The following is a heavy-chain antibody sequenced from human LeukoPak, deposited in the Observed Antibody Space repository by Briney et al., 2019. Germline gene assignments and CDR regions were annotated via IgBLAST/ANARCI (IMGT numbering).Heavy chain of an antibody. Sequence: ASVKVSCKASGYTFTSYGICWVRQTPGQGLEWMGWISAYNGNTNYAQKLQGRVTMTTDTSTSTAYMELRSLRSDDTAVYYCARDLEEQLIPGYYMDVWGKGTTVTISS. CDR2: ISAYNGNT. CDR1: GYTFTSYG. V-gene: IGHV1-18*01. CDR3: ARDLEEQLIPGYYMDV. D-gene: IGHD6-13*01. J-gene: IGHJ6*03.